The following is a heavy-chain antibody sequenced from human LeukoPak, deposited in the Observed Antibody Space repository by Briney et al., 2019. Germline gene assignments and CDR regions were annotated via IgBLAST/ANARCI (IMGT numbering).Heavy chain of an antibody. Sequence: ASVKVSCKASGYTFTSYAMHWVRQAPGQRLEWMVWINAGNGNTKYSQKFQGRVTITRDTSASTAYMELSSLRSEDTAVYYCARVYVTAVAGYYYYYGMDVWGQGTTVTVSS. CDR2: INAGNGNT. CDR1: GYTFTSYA. V-gene: IGHV1-3*01. J-gene: IGHJ6*02. D-gene: IGHD6-19*01. CDR3: ARVYVTAVAGYYYYYGMDV.